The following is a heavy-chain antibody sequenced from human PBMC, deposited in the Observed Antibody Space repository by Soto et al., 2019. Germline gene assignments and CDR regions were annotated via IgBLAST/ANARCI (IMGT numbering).Heavy chain of an antibody. Sequence: KQSQTLSLTCTVSGGSISSYYWSWIRQPPGKGLEWIGYIYYSGSTNYNPSLKSRVTISVDTSKNQFSLKLSSVTAADTAVYYCARAKYDSSGYYLDYFDYWGQGTLVTVSS. D-gene: IGHD3-22*01. CDR1: GGSISSYY. CDR3: ARAKYDSSGYYLDYFDY. CDR2: IYYSGST. V-gene: IGHV4-59*01. J-gene: IGHJ4*02.